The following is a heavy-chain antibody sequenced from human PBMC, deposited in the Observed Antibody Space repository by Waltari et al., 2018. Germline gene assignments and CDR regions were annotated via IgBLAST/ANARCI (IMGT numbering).Heavy chain of an antibody. CDR1: GYTFTSYA. V-gene: IGHV1-3*01. CDR2: INAGNGNT. CDR3: ARHIPVAGTWHAFDI. J-gene: IGHJ3*02. D-gene: IGHD6-19*01. Sequence: QVQLVQSGAEVKKPGASVKVSCKASGYTFTSYAMHWVRQAPGQRLEWIGWINAGNGNTKYSQKFQGRVTITRDTSASTAYMELSSLRSEDTAVYYCARHIPVAGTWHAFDIWGQGTMVTVSS.